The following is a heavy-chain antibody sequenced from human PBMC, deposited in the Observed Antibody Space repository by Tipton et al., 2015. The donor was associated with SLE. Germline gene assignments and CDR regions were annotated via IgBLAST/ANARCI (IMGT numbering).Heavy chain of an antibody. CDR1: GYSISSGFY. CDR3: ARGRTYQSRSFDY. Sequence: TLSLTCTVSGYSISSGFYWGWIRQPPGKGLEWIGEINHSGSTNYNPSLKSRVTISVDTSKNQFSLKLSSVTAADTAVYYCARGRTYQSRSFDYWGQGTLVTVSS. V-gene: IGHV4-38-2*02. CDR2: INHSGST. J-gene: IGHJ4*02. D-gene: IGHD2-2*01.